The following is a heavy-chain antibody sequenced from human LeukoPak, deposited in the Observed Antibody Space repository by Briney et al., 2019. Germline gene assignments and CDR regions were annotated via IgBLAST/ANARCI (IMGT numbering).Heavy chain of an antibody. Sequence: GGSLGLSCAASGFTFNNYAVGWVRQAPGKGLEWVSAISGGGVSTYYADSVKGRFTISRDNSKTTLYLQMNSLRAEDTAVYYCAKNVNGGNWYYFDHWGQGTLVTVSS. V-gene: IGHV3-23*01. J-gene: IGHJ4*02. CDR2: ISGGGVST. CDR1: GFTFNNYA. CDR3: AKNVNGGNWYYFDH. D-gene: IGHD1-20*01.